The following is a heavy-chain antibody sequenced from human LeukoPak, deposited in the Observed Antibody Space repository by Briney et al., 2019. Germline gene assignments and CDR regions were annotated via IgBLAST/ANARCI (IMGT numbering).Heavy chain of an antibody. D-gene: IGHD3-10*01. J-gene: IGHJ4*02. CDR3: AKGLVRGVIIGHFDY. V-gene: IGHV3-30*18. CDR2: ISYDGSNK. Sequence: GGSLRLSCAASGFTFSSYGMHWVRQAPGKGLEWVAVISYDGSNKYYADSVKGRFTISRDNSKNTLYLQMNSLRAEDTAVYYCAKGLVRGVIIGHFDYWGQGTLVTVSS. CDR1: GFTFSSYG.